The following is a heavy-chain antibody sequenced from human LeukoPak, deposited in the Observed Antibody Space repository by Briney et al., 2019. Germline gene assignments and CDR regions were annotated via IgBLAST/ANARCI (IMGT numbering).Heavy chain of an antibody. CDR3: ARAPIAVAGNYFDY. J-gene: IGHJ4*02. V-gene: IGHV1-2*02. D-gene: IGHD6-19*01. CDR2: INPNSGGT. CDR1: GYTFTGYY. Sequence: ASVKVSCKASGYTFTGYYMHWVRQAPGQGLEWMGWINPNSGGTNYAQKFQGRVTITRNTSISTAYMELSSLRSEDTAVYYCARAPIAVAGNYFDYWGQGTLVTVSS.